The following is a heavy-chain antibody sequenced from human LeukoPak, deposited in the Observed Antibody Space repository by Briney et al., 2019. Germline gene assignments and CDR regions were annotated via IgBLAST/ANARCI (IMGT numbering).Heavy chain of an antibody. J-gene: IGHJ6*02. D-gene: IGHD6-19*01. Sequence: GGSLRLSCAASGFTFSSYGMHWVRQAPGKGLEWVAVISYDGSNKYYADSVKGRFTISRDNSKNTLYLQMNSLRAEDTAVYYCANGHYSSGWSHYYYYGMDVWGQGTTVTVSS. CDR1: GFTFSSYG. V-gene: IGHV3-30*18. CDR3: ANGHYSSGWSHYYYYGMDV. CDR2: ISYDGSNK.